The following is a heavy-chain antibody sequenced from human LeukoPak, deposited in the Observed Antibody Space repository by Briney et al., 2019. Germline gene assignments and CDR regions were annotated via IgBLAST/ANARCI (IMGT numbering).Heavy chain of an antibody. CDR1: GGTFSSYA. V-gene: IGHV1-69*05. Sequence: ASVKVSCKASGGTFSSYAISWVRQAPGQGLEWMGRIISIFGTANYAQKFQDRVTITTDESTSTAYMELSSLRSEDTAVYYCAVTRAGTVTTFDYWGQGTLVTVSS. CDR2: IISIFGTA. CDR3: AVTRAGTVTTFDY. D-gene: IGHD4-17*01. J-gene: IGHJ4*02.